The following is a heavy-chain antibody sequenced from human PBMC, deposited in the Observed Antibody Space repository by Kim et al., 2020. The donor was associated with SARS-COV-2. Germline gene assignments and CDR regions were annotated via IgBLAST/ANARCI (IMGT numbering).Heavy chain of an antibody. Sequence: TNYAQRLPGRATMTTDTSTSTAYMELRSLRSDDTAVYYCARDWFGDYGDYWGQGTLVTVSS. CDR2: T. D-gene: IGHD4-17*01. V-gene: IGHV1-18*01. J-gene: IGHJ4*02. CDR3: ARDWFGDYGDY.